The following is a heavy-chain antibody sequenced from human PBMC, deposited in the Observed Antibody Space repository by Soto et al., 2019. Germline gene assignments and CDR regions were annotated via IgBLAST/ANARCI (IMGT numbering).Heavy chain of an antibody. CDR2: IYSAGNT. J-gene: IGHJ5*02. D-gene: IGHD2-15*01. CDR3: ARGALQFDP. Sequence: EVQLVESGGGVIQPGGSLRLSCAASGFTVSSNFMSWVRQAPGKGLEWLSVIYSAGNTYYADSVKGQFTISRGTSTNTRYLQMKSRRAEDTAVYDCARGALQFDPWGKGTLVTVAS. CDR1: GFTVSSNF. V-gene: IGHV3-53*01.